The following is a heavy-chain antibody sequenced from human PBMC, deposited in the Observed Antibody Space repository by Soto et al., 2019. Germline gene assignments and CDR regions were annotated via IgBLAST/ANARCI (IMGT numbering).Heavy chain of an antibody. CDR3: AKAQYISSSGDY. V-gene: IGHV3-23*01. J-gene: IGHJ4*02. CDR2: ISGSGGST. CDR1: GFTFSSYA. Sequence: GGSLRLSCAASGFTFSSYAMSWVRQSPGKGLEWVSAISGSGGSTYYADSVKGRFTISRDNSKNTLYLQMNSLRAEDTAVYYCAKAQYISSSGDYWGQGTLVTVSS. D-gene: IGHD6-6*01.